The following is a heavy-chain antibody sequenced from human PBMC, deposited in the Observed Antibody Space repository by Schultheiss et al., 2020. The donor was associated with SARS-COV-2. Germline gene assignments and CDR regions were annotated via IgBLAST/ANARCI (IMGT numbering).Heavy chain of an antibody. Sequence: SETLSLTCTVSGGSISGYYWSWIRQPPGKGLECFWYIDYSGSTNYNPSLKSRVTISVDTSKNQFSLKLTSVTAADTAVYYCARAGGAYSFDKWGQGTLVTVSS. J-gene: IGHJ4*02. CDR3: ARAGGAYSFDK. V-gene: IGHV4-59*01. CDR2: IDYSGST. D-gene: IGHD5-18*01. CDR1: GGSISGYY.